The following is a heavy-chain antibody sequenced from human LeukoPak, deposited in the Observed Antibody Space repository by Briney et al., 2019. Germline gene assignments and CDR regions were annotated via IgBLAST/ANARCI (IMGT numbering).Heavy chain of an antibody. D-gene: IGHD5-18*01. CDR1: GGSISSGSYY. CDR3: ARGLRGYRYGYVPWELAHYMDV. J-gene: IGHJ6*03. Sequence: SETLSLTCTVSGGSISSGSYYWSWLRQPAGKGLEWIGRIYTSGRTNYNPSLKRRVTISVDTSKNHFSLKLSSVTAADSAVYYCARGLRGYRYGYVPWELAHYMDVWGKGTTVTISS. CDR2: IYTSGRT. V-gene: IGHV4-61*02.